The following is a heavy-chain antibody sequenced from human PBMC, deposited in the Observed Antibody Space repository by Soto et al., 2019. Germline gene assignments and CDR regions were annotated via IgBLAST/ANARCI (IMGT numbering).Heavy chain of an antibody. CDR2: INPSGGIT. CDR3: ARDSGAVAGIPANWLDP. D-gene: IGHD6-19*01. J-gene: IGHJ5*02. V-gene: IGHV1-46*01. CDR1: GYAFTRYY. Sequence: ASVKVYCKGLGYAFTRYYMHWVRQAHGQGLEWMAIINPSGGITNYAQKFQGRLTMTTDTSTSTVNMELSSLRSEDTAVYYCARDSGAVAGIPANWLDPWGQGTLVTVSS.